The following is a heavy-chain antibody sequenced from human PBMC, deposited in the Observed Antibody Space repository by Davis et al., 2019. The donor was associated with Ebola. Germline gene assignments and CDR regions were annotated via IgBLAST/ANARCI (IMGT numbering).Heavy chain of an antibody. CDR2: IYPGDSDI. J-gene: IGHJ2*01. V-gene: IGHV5-51*01. CDR3: ARGYWHFDL. Sequence: KVSCKGSGYSFSNQWVGWVRQMPGKGLEWMGIIYPGDSDIRYSPSFQGQVTISADKSISTAYLQWNSLEASDTALYYCARGYWHFDLWGRGTLVTVPS. CDR1: GYSFSNQW.